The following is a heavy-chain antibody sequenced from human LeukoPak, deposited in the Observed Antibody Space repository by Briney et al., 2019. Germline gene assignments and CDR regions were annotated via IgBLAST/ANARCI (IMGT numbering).Heavy chain of an antibody. V-gene: IGHV5-51*01. D-gene: IGHD2-2*01. CDR1: GYSFTSYW. CDR3: ARPLDGYCSSTSCFAFDY. J-gene: IGHJ4*02. Sequence: GESLKISCKGSGYSFTSYWIGWVRQMPGKGLEWMGIIYPGDSDTRYSPSFQGQVTISADKSISTAYLQWSSLKASDTAMYYCARPLDGYCSSTSCFAFDYWGQGILVTVSS. CDR2: IYPGDSDT.